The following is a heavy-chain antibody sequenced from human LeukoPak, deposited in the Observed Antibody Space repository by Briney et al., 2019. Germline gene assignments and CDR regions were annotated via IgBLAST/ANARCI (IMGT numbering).Heavy chain of an antibody. J-gene: IGHJ6*03. CDR3: TRPAAARPDNYYYYYMDV. Sequence: HTGGSLRLSCAASGFTFSGSAMHWVRQASGKGLEWVGRIRSKANSYATAYAASVKGRFTISRDDAKNTAYLQMNSLETEDTAVYYCTRPAAARPDNYYYYYMDVWGKGTTVTVSS. D-gene: IGHD6-6*01. V-gene: IGHV3-73*01. CDR1: GFTFSGSA. CDR2: IRSKANSYAT.